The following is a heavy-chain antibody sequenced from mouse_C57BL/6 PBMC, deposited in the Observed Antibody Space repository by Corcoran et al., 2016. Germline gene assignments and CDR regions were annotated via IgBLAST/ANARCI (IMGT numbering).Heavy chain of an antibody. CDR3: ASLTGTVLAY. V-gene: IGHV9-3*01. J-gene: IGHJ3*01. CDR1: GYTFTTYG. CDR2: INTYSGVP. Sequence: QIQLVQSGPELKKPGETVKISCKASGYTFTTYGMSWVKQAPGKGIKWMGWINTYSGVPTYADDFKGRFAFSLETSASTAYLQINNLKNEDTATYFCASLTGTVLAYWGQGTLVTVSA. D-gene: IGHD4-1*01.